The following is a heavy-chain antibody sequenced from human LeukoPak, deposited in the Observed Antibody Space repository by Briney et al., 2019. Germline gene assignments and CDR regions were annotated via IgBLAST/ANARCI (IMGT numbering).Heavy chain of an antibody. J-gene: IGHJ6*03. D-gene: IGHD1-26*01. Sequence: PGGSLRLSCAASGFTFSFYAMSWVRQAPGKGLEWVSTISGSGSDTYYADSVKGRFTISRDNSKNTLYLQMNSLRAEDTAVYYCAKDDGGSYYIYYYYMDVWGKGTTVTISS. CDR2: ISGSGSDT. CDR3: AKDDGGSYYIYYYYMDV. V-gene: IGHV3-23*01. CDR1: GFTFSFYA.